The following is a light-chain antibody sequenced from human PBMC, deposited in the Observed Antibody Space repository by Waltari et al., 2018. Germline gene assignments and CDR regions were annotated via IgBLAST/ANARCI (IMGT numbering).Light chain of an antibody. CDR2: KNS. CDR3: QVWRSSTYA. V-gene: IGLV3-9*01. Sequence: SYELTQPLSVSVALGQTATITCGGSDIGSRNVNWYQQKPGQAPVLVIDKNSHRPSGVPERVSATNAGSIATLTISRAQAGDEADYYCQVWRSSTYAFAAGTHVTVL. J-gene: IGLJ1*01. CDR1: DIGSRN.